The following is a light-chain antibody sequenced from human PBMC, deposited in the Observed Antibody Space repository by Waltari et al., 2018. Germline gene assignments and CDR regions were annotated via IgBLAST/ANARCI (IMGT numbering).Light chain of an antibody. CDR3: QQYNSFPWT. Sequence: DIHMTQSPSTLSASIGDRVTITCRASENISRGLAWYQQKVGEAPKLLIYQASSLHSGVPSRFSGGGSGTEFTLTISSLQPDDFATYHCQQYNSFPWTFGQGTKVEIK. CDR1: ENISRG. CDR2: QAS. V-gene: IGKV1-5*03. J-gene: IGKJ1*01.